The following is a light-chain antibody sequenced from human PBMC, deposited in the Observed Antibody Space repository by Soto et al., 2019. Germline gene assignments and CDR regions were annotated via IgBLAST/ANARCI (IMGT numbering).Light chain of an antibody. CDR2: EVN. CDR3: CSYTRTSNHYF. CDR1: SSDVGGYKF. V-gene: IGLV2-14*01. Sequence: QSVLTQPASVSTSPGQSITISCTGTSSDVGGYKFVSWYQHHPGKAPKLMIYEVNNRPSGVSNRFSGSKSGNTASLTISGLQAEDEADYYCCSYTRTSNHYFFGSGTKLTVL. J-gene: IGLJ1*01.